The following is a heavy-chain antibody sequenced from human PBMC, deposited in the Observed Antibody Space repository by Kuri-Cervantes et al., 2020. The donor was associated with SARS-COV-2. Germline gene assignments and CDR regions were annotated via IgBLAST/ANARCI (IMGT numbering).Heavy chain of an antibody. CDR3: ARLGWGSRRYYFDY. D-gene: IGHD7-27*01. J-gene: IGHJ4*02. Sequence: GSLRLSCTVSGGSISSYYWSWIRQPPGKGLEWIGYIYCSGSTNYNPSLKSRVTISVDTSKNQFSLKLSSVTAADTAVYYCARLGWGSRRYYFDYWGQGTLVTVSS. CDR2: IYCSGST. CDR1: GGSISSYY. V-gene: IGHV4-59*08.